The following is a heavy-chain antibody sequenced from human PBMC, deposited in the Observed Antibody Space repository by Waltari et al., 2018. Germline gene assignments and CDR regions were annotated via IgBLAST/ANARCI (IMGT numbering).Heavy chain of an antibody. V-gene: IGHV3-23*01. CDR3: ARDLRPQGVVTAI. CDR1: GFTFSSYA. J-gene: IGHJ4*02. D-gene: IGHD2-21*02. CDR2: ISGSGGST. Sequence: EVQLLESGGGLVQPGGSLRLSCAASGFTFSSYAMSWVRQAPGKGLEWVSAISGSGGSTYYADSVKGRFTISRDNAKNSLYLQMNSLRAEDTAVYYCARDLRPQGVVTAIWGQGTLVTVSS.